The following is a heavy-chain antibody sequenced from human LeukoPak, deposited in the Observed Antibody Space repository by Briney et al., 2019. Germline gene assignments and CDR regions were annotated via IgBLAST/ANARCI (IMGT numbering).Heavy chain of an antibody. Sequence: GGSLTLSCAASGFTFSSYSMNWVRQAPGKGLEWVSYISHNSRTMHYADSVKGRLTISRDDAKNSLFLKMNSLRDEDTAVYYCVRGYPLGVATFDSWGQGTLVIVSS. CDR2: ISHNSRTM. J-gene: IGHJ4*02. CDR3: VRGYPLGVATFDS. CDR1: GFTFSSYS. D-gene: IGHD3-10*01. V-gene: IGHV3-48*02.